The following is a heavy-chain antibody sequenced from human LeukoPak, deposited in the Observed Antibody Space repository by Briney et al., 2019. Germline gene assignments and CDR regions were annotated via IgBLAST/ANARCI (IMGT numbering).Heavy chain of an antibody. V-gene: IGHV3-23*01. CDR1: GFTFSSYT. CDR2: ISVGGDNT. D-gene: IGHD5-24*01. J-gene: IGHJ3*02. CDR3: ARDYNSFHVFDI. Sequence: GSLRLSCAASGFTFSSYTMSWVRQAPGKGLEWVSAISVGGDNTYYADSVKGRFTISRDNSKNALYLQMNSLRAEDPAVYYCARDYNSFHVFDIGGRGTRVTVFS.